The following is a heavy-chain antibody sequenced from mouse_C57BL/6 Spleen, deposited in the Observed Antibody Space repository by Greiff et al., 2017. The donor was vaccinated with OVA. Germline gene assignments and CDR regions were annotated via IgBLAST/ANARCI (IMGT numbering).Heavy chain of an antibody. V-gene: IGHV1-18*01. J-gene: IGHJ3*01. Sequence: EVQLQQSGPELVKPGASVKISCKASGYTFTDYNMDWVKQSHGKSLEWIGDINPNNGGTIYNQKFKGKATLTVDKSSSTAYMELRSLTSEDTAVYYCARPSFGFAYWGQGTLVTVSA. CDR3: ARPSFGFAY. CDR1: GYTFTDYN. CDR2: INPNNGGT.